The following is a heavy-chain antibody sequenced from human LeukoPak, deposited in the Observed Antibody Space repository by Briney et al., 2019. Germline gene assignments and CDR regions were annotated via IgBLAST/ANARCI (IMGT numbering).Heavy chain of an antibody. V-gene: IGHV3-21*01. CDR3: ARDMGFGDLMGY. CDR2: ICSSSSYI. CDR1: GFTFSSYS. D-gene: IGHD3-10*01. Sequence: GGSLRLSCAASGFTFSSYSMNWVRQAPGKGLEWVSSICSSSSYIYYADSVKGRFTISRDNAKNSLYLQMNSLRAEDTAVYYCARDMGFGDLMGYWGQGTLVTVSS. J-gene: IGHJ4*02.